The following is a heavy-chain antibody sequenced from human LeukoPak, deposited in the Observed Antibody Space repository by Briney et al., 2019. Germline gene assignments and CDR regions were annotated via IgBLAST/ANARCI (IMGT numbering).Heavy chain of an antibody. CDR1: GYTFTSYA. CDR3: ARVQEEHNYGSGSYYYYYYYGMDV. CDR2: INTNTGNP. J-gene: IGHJ6*02. D-gene: IGHD3-10*01. V-gene: IGHV7-4-1*02. Sequence: ASVKVSCKASGYTFTSYAMNWVRQAPGQGLEWMGWINTNTGNPTYAQGFTGRFVFSLDTSVSSAYLQISSLKAEDTAVYYCARVQEEHNYGSGSYYYYYYYGMDVWGQGTTITVSS.